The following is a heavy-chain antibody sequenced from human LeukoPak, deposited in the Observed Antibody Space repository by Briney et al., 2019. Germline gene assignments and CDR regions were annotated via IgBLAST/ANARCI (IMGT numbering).Heavy chain of an antibody. J-gene: IGHJ4*02. V-gene: IGHV3-33*01. CDR2: IWYDGSDK. D-gene: IGHD3-10*01. CDR3: ARDSNSYGSGATIDY. CDR1: GFTFSTYG. Sequence: GGSLRLSCAASGFTFSTYGMHWVRQAPGKGLEWLTDIWYDGSDKYYTDSVKGRFTISRDNSKNTLYLQMSSLRAEDTAVYYCARDSNSYGSGATIDYWGQGTLVTVSS.